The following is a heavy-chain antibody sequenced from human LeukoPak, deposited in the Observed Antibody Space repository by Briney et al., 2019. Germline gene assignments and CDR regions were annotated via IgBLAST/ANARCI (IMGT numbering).Heavy chain of an antibody. CDR1: GFTFSSYW. J-gene: IGHJ4*02. D-gene: IGHD6-19*01. V-gene: IGHV3-7*01. CDR2: IKQDGSDK. CDR3: ARGDSSGWYFDY. Sequence: GGSLRLSCAASGFTFSSYWMSWVRQAPGKGLEWVANIKQDGSDKYYVDFVKGRFTISRDNAKNSLYLQMNSLRAEDTAVYYCARGDSSGWYFDYWGQGTLVTVSS.